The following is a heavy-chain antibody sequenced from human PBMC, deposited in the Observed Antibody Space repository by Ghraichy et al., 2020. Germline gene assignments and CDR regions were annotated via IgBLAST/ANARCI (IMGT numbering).Heavy chain of an antibody. V-gene: IGHV3-23*01. CDR1: GFTFNTHA. CDR3: AKGGRVSEWWQDLDH. CDR2: ISGSSDKT. J-gene: IGHJ4*01. Sequence: GALRLSCVASGFTFNTHAMTWVRQTPGKGLEWVSVISGSSDKTFHADSVKGRFTVSRDNFKNSVYLQMDSLRAGDTALYFCAKGGRVSEWWQDLDHWGRGTLVTVSS. D-gene: IGHD2-8*01.